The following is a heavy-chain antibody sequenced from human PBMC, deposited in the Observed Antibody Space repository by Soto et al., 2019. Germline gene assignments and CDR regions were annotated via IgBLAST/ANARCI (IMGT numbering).Heavy chain of an antibody. J-gene: IGHJ6*02. V-gene: IGHV1-69*13. D-gene: IGHD3-10*01. CDR2: IIPIFGTA. CDR1: GGTFSSYA. Sequence: SVKVSCKASGGTFSSYAISWVRQAPGQGLEWMGGIIPIFGTANYAQKFQGRVTITADESTSTAYMELSSLRSEDTAVYYCASDMVRGRNYYYYGMDVWGQGTTVTV. CDR3: ASDMVRGRNYYYYGMDV.